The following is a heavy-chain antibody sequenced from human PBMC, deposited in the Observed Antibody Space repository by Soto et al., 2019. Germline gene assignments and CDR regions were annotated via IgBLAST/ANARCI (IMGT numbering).Heavy chain of an antibody. V-gene: IGHV1-69*02. J-gene: IGHJ4*02. Sequence: QVQLVQSGAEVKKPGSSVKVSCKASGGTFSSYTISWVRQAPGQGLEWMGRIIPILGIANYAQKFQGRVKITEQKSTSTAYMELSSLRSEDTAVYYCAMEYCSSTSCYRDYWGQGTLVTVSS. CDR1: GGTFSSYT. CDR2: IIPILGIA. CDR3: AMEYCSSTSCYRDY. D-gene: IGHD2-2*02.